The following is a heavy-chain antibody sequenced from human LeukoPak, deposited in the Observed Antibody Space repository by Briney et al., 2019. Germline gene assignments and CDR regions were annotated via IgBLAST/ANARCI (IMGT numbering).Heavy chain of an antibody. D-gene: IGHD3-3*01. CDR2: MNPNSGNT. CDR3: ARGRKITIFGVVIKYNWFDP. V-gene: IGHV1-8*01. J-gene: IGHJ5*02. CDR1: GYTFTSYD. Sequence: ASVKVSCKASGYTFTSYDINWVRQATGQGLEWMGWMNPNSGNTGYAQKFQGRVTMTRNTSISTAYMELSSLRSEDTAVYYCARGRKITIFGVVIKYNWFDPWGQGTLVTVSS.